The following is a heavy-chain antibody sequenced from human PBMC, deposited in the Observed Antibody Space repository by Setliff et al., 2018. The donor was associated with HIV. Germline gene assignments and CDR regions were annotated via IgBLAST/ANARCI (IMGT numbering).Heavy chain of an antibody. V-gene: IGHV4-59*11. Sequence: SETLSLTCTVSGGSISSHYWSWIRQPPGKGLEWIGSIYYSGSTNHNPSLKSRVTISVDTSKNQFSLKLSSVTAADTAVYYWARGRNSGSYFRYYYYGMDVWGQGTTVTVSS. CDR1: GGSISSHY. CDR2: IYYSGST. J-gene: IGHJ6*02. CDR3: ARGRNSGSYFRYYYYGMDV. D-gene: IGHD1-26*01.